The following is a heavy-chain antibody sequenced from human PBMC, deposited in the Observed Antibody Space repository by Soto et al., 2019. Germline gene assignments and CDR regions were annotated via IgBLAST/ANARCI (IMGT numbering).Heavy chain of an antibody. J-gene: IGHJ3*01. CDR1: GYTFTTYW. CDR3: ARFAYSSSSAFDV. V-gene: IGHV5-51*01. CDR2: IYPGGSAT. Sequence: GESLKISCKSSGYTFTTYWIAWVRQMPGKGLEWMGVIYPGGSATKSSPSFQGQVTVPADKPSNTAYLQWSSLKASDTAMYYCARFAYSSSSAFDVWGQVPMVTFSS. D-gene: IGHD6-6*01.